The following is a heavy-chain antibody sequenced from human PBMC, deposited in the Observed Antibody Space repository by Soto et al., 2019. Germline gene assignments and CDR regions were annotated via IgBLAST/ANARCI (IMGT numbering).Heavy chain of an antibody. CDR1: GFTFSDYA. J-gene: IGHJ4*02. V-gene: IGHV3-30*03. CDR2: VSHDGRNT. CDR3: ATGGRQWLVASDFNY. D-gene: IGHD6-19*01. Sequence: VQLVESGGGVVQPGRSLRLSCAASGFTFSDYAMHWVRQAPGKGLEWVAVVSHDGRNTHYADSVKGRFTISRDSSRNRLSLEMTSLRAEATAVDYCATGGRQWLVASDFNYWGQGALVTVSS.